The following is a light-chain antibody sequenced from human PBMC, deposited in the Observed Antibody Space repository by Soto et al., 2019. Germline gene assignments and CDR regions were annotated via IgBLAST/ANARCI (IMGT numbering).Light chain of an antibody. CDR1: NSDIGDYNF. V-gene: IGLV2-14*01. Sequence: QSALTQPASVSGSPGQSITISCTGTNSDIGDYNFVSWYQQLPGKAPKLIISEVSNRPSGVSTRFSGSKSGNTASLTISGRQPEDEADYYCSSYSTIGAEVHFGGGTKLTVL. CDR2: EVS. J-gene: IGLJ2*01. CDR3: SSYSTIGAEVH.